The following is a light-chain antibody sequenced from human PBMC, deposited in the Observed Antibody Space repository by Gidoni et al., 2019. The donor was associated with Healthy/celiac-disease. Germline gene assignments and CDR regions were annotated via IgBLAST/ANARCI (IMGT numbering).Light chain of an antibody. J-gene: IGKJ4*01. CDR3: RQYYSYPLT. V-gene: IGKV1-8*01. CDR2: AAS. Sequence: IRMTQSPSSFSTSTGDRVTITCRASQGISSYLAWYQQKPGKAPKLLIYAASTLQSGVPSRFSGSGSGTDFTLTISCLQSEDFATYYCRQYYSYPLTFGGXTKMEIK. CDR1: QGISSY.